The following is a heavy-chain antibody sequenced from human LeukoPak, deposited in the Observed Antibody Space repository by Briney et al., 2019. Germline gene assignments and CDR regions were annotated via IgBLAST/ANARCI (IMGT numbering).Heavy chain of an antibody. CDR1: GFTFVDYA. J-gene: IGHJ6*02. V-gene: IGHV3-30*04. CDR3: ARGEYYYGMDV. CDR2: TSYDGSNK. D-gene: IGHD1-26*01. Sequence: PGRSLRLSCAASGFTFVDYAMHWVRQAPGKGLEWVAVTSYDGSNKAYADSVKRRFTISRDNSKNTLFLQMDSLRTDDTAIYYCARGEYYYGMDVWGQGTTVTVSS.